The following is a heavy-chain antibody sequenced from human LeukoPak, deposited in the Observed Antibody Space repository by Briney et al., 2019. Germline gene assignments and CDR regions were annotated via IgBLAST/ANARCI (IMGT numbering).Heavy chain of an antibody. Sequence: ASVKASGKASGYTFTSYAMHWVRQAPGQRLEWMVWINAGNGNTKYSQKFQGRVTITRDTSASTAYMALSSLRSEKTAVYYCATARSVVVPAALYYWGQGTLVTVSS. CDR3: ATARSVVVPAALYY. V-gene: IGHV1-3*01. J-gene: IGHJ4*02. CDR2: INAGNGNT. D-gene: IGHD2-2*01. CDR1: GYTFTSYA.